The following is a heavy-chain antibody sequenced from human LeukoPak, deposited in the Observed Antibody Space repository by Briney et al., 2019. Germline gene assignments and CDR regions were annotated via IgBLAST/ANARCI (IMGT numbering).Heavy chain of an antibody. D-gene: IGHD6-19*01. J-gene: IGHJ3*02. Sequence: QPGGSLRLSCAPSGFTFSSYAMSWVRHPPGKGLESLSAVSGSGGSTYYADSVKGRFTISRDNSKNTLYLQMNSLRAEDTAVYYCAKGAAVATPRAAFDIWGQGTMVTVSS. CDR1: GFTFSSYA. V-gene: IGHV3-23*01. CDR3: AKGAAVATPRAAFDI. CDR2: VSGSGGST.